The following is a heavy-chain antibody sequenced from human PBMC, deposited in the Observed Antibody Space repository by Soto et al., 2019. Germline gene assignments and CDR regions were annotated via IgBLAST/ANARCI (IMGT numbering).Heavy chain of an antibody. CDR2: MNPNSGNT. CDR1: GYTFTSYD. V-gene: IGHV1-8*01. Sequence: ASVKVSCKASGYTFTSYDINWVRQATGQGLEWMGWMNPNSGNTGYAQKFQGRVTMTRNTSISTAYMELSSLRSEDTAVYYCAREIVGATSYYYYGMDVWGQGTTVTVSS. D-gene: IGHD1-26*01. J-gene: IGHJ6*02. CDR3: AREIVGATSYYYYGMDV.